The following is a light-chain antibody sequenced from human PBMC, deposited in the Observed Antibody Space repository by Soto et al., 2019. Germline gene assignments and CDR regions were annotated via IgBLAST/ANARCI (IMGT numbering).Light chain of an antibody. CDR1: SSNIGAGYD. CDR2: DNN. Sequence: QSVLTQSPSVSGAPGQRVTLSCTGSSSNIGAGYDVHWYQQLPGAAPKLLIYDNNNRPSGVPDRFSGSKSGASASLAITGLQAEDEADYYCQSYDTRLSGYVFGTGTKSPP. V-gene: IGLV1-40*01. J-gene: IGLJ1*01. CDR3: QSYDTRLSGYV.